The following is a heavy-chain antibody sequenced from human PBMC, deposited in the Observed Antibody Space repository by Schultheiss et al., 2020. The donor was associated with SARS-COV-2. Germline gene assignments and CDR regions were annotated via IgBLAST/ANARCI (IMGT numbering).Heavy chain of an antibody. Sequence: SETLSLTCTVSGGSISSSYWSWIRQPAGKGLGWIGRIYTSGSTSYNPSLKSRVTMSVDTSKNQFSLKLSSVTAADTAVYYCARERSSSFLYYYYYMDVWGKGTTVTVAS. D-gene: IGHD6-13*01. J-gene: IGHJ6*03. CDR3: ARERSSSFLYYYYYMDV. V-gene: IGHV4-4*07. CDR2: IYTSGST. CDR1: GGSISSSY.